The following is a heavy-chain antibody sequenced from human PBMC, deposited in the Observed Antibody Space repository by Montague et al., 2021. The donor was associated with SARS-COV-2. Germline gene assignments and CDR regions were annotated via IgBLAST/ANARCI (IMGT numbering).Heavy chain of an antibody. CDR2: IHHTGST. V-gene: IGHV4-34*01. CDR1: GGSFSGYY. CDR3: ARGGHQLRFGLDV. Sequence: SETLSLTCAVYGGSFSGYYWSWIRQPPGKGLEWIGQIHHTGSTIYKPSLKSRGTISEDTSKNQFSLKMTSVTAADTAVYYCARGGHQLRFGLDVWGQGTTVTVSS. D-gene: IGHD3-16*01. J-gene: IGHJ6*02.